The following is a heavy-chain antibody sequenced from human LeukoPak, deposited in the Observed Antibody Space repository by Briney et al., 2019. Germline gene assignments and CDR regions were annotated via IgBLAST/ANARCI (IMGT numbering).Heavy chain of an antibody. CDR3: ARRTYSNYFFDY. Sequence: GRTLRLSCAASGFPFSDYYLSWAPHAPGKGLEGVSFISGSADSKFYADSVKGRFTISRDNAKNSFYLQMNSLRAEDTAVYYCARRTYSNYFFDYWGQGTLVTVSS. V-gene: IGHV3-11*01. CDR2: ISGSADSK. D-gene: IGHD4-11*01. CDR1: GFPFSDYY. J-gene: IGHJ4*02.